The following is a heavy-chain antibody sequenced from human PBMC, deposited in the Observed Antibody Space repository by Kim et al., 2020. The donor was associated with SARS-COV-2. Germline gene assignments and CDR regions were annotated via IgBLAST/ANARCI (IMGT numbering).Heavy chain of an antibody. CDR3: AKDFSDEGYYFDY. V-gene: IGHV3-43D*03. Sequence: YADSVKGRSTISKNNSKNSLYLQMNSLRAEDTALYYCAKDFSDEGYYFDYWGQGTLVTVSS. J-gene: IGHJ4*02.